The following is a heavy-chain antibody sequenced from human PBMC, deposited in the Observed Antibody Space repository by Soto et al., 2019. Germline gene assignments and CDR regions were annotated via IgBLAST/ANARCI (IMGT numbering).Heavy chain of an antibody. CDR3: ARVNGYSSGWYNY. Sequence: QVQLVESGGGVVQPGRSLRLSCAASGVTCSSYGMHWLRQPPGKGLEWVAVIWYDGSNKYYADSVKGRFTISRDNSKNTLYLEMNSLRAEDTAVYYCARVNGYSSGWYNYRGQGTLDTVSS. D-gene: IGHD6-19*01. J-gene: IGHJ4*02. CDR1: GVTCSSYG. CDR2: IWYDGSNK. V-gene: IGHV3-33*01.